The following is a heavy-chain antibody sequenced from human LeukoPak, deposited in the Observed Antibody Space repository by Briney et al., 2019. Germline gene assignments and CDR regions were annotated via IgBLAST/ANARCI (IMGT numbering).Heavy chain of an antibody. CDR1: GGSISSSSYY. Sequence: SETLSLTCTVSGGSISSSSYYWGWICQPPGKGLEWIGSIYYSGSTYYNPSLKSRVTISVDTSKNQFSLKLSSVTAADTAVYYCARNWNHLRFFDYWGQGTLVTVSS. V-gene: IGHV4-39*01. CDR3: ARNWNHLRFFDY. CDR2: IYYSGST. J-gene: IGHJ4*02. D-gene: IGHD1-14*01.